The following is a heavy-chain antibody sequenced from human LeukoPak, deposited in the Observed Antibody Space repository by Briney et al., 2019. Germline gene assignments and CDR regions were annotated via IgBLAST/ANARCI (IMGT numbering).Heavy chain of an antibody. CDR3: ASENSGYSGYDVDY. J-gene: IGHJ4*02. D-gene: IGHD5-12*01. V-gene: IGHV3-30-3*01. Sequence: PGGSLRLSCAASGFTFSSYAMHWVRQAPGKGLEWVAVISYDGSNKYYADSVKGRFTIPRDNSKNTLYLQMNSLRAEDTAVYYCASENSGYSGYDVDYWGQGTLVTVSS. CDR2: ISYDGSNK. CDR1: GFTFSSYA.